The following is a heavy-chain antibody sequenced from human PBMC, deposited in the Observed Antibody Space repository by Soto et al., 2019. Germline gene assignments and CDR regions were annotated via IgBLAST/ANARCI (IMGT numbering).Heavy chain of an antibody. CDR1: GGTFSSYA. CDR2: IIPIFGTA. D-gene: IGHD2-2*01. CDR3: ARGTSDYYYYYGMDV. J-gene: IGHJ6*02. V-gene: IGHV1-69*13. Sequence: SVKVSCKASGGTFSSYAISWVRQAPGQGLEWMGGIIPIFGTANYAQKFQGRVTITADESTSTAYMELSSLRSEDTAVYYCARGTSDYYYYYGMDVWGQGTTVTVSS.